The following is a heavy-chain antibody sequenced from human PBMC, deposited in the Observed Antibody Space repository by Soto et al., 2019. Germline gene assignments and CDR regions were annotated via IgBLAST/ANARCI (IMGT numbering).Heavy chain of an antibody. CDR3: ARAIAARAYNWFDP. CDR1: GGSFSGYY. Sequence: QVQLQQWGAGLLKPSETLSLTCAVYGGSFSGYYWSWIRQPPGKGLEWIGEINHSGSTNYSPSLKSRVTISVDTSKNQFSLKLSSVTAADTAVYYCARAIAARAYNWFDPWGQGTLVTVSS. D-gene: IGHD6-6*01. V-gene: IGHV4-34*01. J-gene: IGHJ5*02. CDR2: INHSGST.